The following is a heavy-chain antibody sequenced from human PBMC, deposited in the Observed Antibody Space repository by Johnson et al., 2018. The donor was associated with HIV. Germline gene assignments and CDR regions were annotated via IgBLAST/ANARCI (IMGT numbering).Heavy chain of an antibody. CDR3: ARENYRRRDAFDV. D-gene: IGHD1-7*01. J-gene: IGHJ3*01. CDR2: INSDGSST. Sequence: VQLVESGGGLVQPGGSLRLSCAASGFIFSSYWMHWVRQAPGKGLVWVSRINSDGSSTTYADSVKGRFTISRDNSKNTLYLQMNSLNTEDTAVYYCARENYRRRDAFDVWGQGTVVIVSS. V-gene: IGHV3-74*01. CDR1: GFIFSSYW.